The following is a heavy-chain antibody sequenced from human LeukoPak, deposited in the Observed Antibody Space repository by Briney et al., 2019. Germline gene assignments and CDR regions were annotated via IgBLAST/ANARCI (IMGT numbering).Heavy chain of an antibody. V-gene: IGHV1-2*07. CDR1: GYTFNHNY. Sequence: ASVKVSCKASGYTFNHNYLHWVRQAPGQGLEWMGWINPNNPATHSSHKFQGRVTMTSDSSISTVYLDVNRLKPDDTAVYFCARVRDYSNSPFNWLDAWGQGTLVIVSS. CDR3: ARVRDYSNSPFNWLDA. CDR2: INPNNPAT. D-gene: IGHD6-6*01. J-gene: IGHJ5*02.